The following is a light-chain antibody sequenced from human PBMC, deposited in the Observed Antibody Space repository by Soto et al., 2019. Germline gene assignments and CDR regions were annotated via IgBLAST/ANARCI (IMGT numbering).Light chain of an antibody. V-gene: IGKV1-39*01. Sequence: DIQLTQSPSSLSASVGDRVTITCRVSQSVTTYLHWYQQKAGEAPKLLIYAISNLQSGVSSRFSGSGSGTDFSLTINTLQPEDFATYYCQQGYSTPWTFGQGTKVDSK. CDR1: QSVTTY. CDR2: AIS. J-gene: IGKJ1*01. CDR3: QQGYSTPWT.